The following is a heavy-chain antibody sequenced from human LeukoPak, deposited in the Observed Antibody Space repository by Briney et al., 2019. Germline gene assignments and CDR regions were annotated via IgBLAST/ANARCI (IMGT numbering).Heavy chain of an antibody. Sequence: QPGRSLRLSCAASGITFSNYGMHWVRQAPGKGLEWVAVISYDGSHKYYADSVKGRFTISRDTSKNTLYLQMNSLRAEDTAVYYRAKDGPGYSAYDLDYWGQGTLAIVPS. CDR3: AKDGPGYSAYDLDY. CDR1: GITFSNYG. D-gene: IGHD5-12*01. V-gene: IGHV3-30*18. J-gene: IGHJ4*02. CDR2: ISYDGSHK.